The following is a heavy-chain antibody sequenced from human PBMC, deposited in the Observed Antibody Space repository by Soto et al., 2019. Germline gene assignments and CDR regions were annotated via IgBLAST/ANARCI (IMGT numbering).Heavy chain of an antibody. CDR3: ARDNGYSYGPYFDY. CDR2: VSGYKDNT. J-gene: IGHJ4*02. V-gene: IGHV1-18*01. CDR1: GYTFSNYG. Sequence: QVQLVQSGAEVKKPGASVKVSCKASGYTFSNYGISWVRQAPGQGLEGMGWVSGYKDNTDYAQKFQGRVTMTTDTTTSTAYMEVRSLTSDDTXXXYCARDNGYSYGPYFDYWGQGTVVT. D-gene: IGHD5-18*01.